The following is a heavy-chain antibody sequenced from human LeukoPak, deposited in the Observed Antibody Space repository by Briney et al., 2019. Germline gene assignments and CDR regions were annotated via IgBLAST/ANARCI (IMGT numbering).Heavy chain of an antibody. CDR1: GFTFSSYA. V-gene: IGHV3-23*01. CDR2: ISARGDST. CDR3: ARGAYGAYDY. Sequence: GGSLRLSCAASGFTFSSYAVSWVRQAPGKGLEWVSAISARGDSTYYADSVEGRFTISRDNSKNTLYLQMNSLRGEDTALYYCARGAYGAYDYWGQGTLVTVSS. J-gene: IGHJ4*02. D-gene: IGHD4-17*01.